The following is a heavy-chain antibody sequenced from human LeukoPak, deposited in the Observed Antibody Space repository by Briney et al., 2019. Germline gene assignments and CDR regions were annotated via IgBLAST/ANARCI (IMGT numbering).Heavy chain of an antibody. J-gene: IGHJ4*03. CDR1: GGSISSGSYY. D-gene: IGHD5-12*01. CDR3: ARQADSGYEPGGYFDY. Sequence: SQTLSLTCTVSGGSISSGSYYWSWIRQPAGKGLEWIGRIYTSGSTNYNPSLKSRVTISVDTSKNQFSLKLSSVTAADTAVYYCARQADSGYEPGGYFDYWGQGPRSPSPQ. CDR2: IYTSGST. V-gene: IGHV4-61*02.